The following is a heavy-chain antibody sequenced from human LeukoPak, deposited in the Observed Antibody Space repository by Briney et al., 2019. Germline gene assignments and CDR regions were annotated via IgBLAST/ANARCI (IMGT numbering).Heavy chain of an antibody. Sequence: SETLSLTCAVYGGSFSGYYWSWIRQPPGKGLEWIGEINHSGSANYNPSLKSRVTISVDTCKNQFSLKLSSVTAADTAVYYCARGRYYCSSTSCYGPYFDYWGQGTLVTVSS. J-gene: IGHJ4*02. V-gene: IGHV4-34*01. CDR1: GGSFSGYY. D-gene: IGHD2-2*01. CDR3: ARGRYYCSSTSCYGPYFDY. CDR2: INHSGSA.